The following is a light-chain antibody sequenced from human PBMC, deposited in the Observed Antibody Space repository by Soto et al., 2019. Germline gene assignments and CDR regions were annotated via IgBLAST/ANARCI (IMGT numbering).Light chain of an antibody. CDR3: QQYTTSSWT. J-gene: IGKJ1*01. V-gene: IGKV3-20*01. CDR2: GTS. CDR1: QSITRF. Sequence: IVLTQSPASLSLSPAQRAPLSCRASQSITRFLVWYQQKPGQAPRVLIYGTSSRATGIPDRFSGSGSGTDFTLIISRLEPEDFAVYYCQQYTTSSWTFGQGTKVDIK.